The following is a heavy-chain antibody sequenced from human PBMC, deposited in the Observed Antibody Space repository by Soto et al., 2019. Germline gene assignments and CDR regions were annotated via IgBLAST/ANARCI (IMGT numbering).Heavy chain of an antibody. V-gene: IGHV3-23*01. CDR2: ISGSGDST. D-gene: IGHD1-26*01. CDR1: GFTFSSYA. CDR3: AKRGSGSYYDY. Sequence: GESLKISCAASGFTFSSYAMRWVRQAPGKGLEWVSAISGSGDSTYYADSVKGRFTISRDNSKNTVYLQMNSLRGEDTAVYYCAKRGSGSYYDYWGQGTQVTVYS. J-gene: IGHJ4*02.